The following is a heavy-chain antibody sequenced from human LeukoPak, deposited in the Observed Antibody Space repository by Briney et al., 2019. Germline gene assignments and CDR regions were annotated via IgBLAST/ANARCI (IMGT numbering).Heavy chain of an antibody. V-gene: IGHV1-2*02. CDR2: INPNSGGT. Sequence: ASVKVSCKASGYTFTGYYMHWVRQAPGQGLEWMGWINPNSGGTNYAQKFQGRVTMTKDTSISTAYMELSRLRSDDTAVYYCARKSRATSYFDYWGQGTLVTVSS. J-gene: IGHJ4*02. CDR3: ARKSRATSYFDY. D-gene: IGHD6-13*01. CDR1: GYTFTGYY.